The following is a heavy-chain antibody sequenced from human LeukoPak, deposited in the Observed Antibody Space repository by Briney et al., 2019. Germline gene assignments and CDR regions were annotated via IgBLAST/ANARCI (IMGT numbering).Heavy chain of an antibody. V-gene: IGHV3-33*01. CDR3: AIYDSSGYYNY. D-gene: IGHD3-22*01. J-gene: IGHJ4*02. CDR1: GFTFRNAG. CDR2: IWYDGSQK. Sequence: PGGSLRLSCAVSGFTFRNAGMHWVRQAPGKGLEWVAVIWYDGSQKYYADSVKGRFTISRDNSKNTLYLQMNSLRAEDTAVYYCAIYDSSGYYNYWGQGTLVTVSS.